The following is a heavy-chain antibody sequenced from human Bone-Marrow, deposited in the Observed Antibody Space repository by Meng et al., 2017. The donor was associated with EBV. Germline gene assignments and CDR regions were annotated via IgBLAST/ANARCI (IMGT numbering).Heavy chain of an antibody. D-gene: IGHD3-3*01. CDR2: ISSSGSTT. J-gene: IGHJ4*02. CDR1: GFTFSDYY. Sequence: VQLXXXXXGLVXPXXXLRLXXXASGFTFSDYYMSWIRQAPGKGLEWVSYISSSGSTTYYADSVKGRFTISRDNAKNSLYLQTSSLRAEDTAVYYCARVVEWLAYGAEYYFDYWGQGTLVTVSS. V-gene: IGHV3-11*01. CDR3: ARVVEWLAYGAEYYFDY.